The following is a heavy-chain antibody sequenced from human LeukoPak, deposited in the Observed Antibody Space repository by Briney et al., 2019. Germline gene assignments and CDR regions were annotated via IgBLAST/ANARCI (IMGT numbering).Heavy chain of an antibody. D-gene: IGHD2-21*02. CDR3: ARDGGYCGGDCFVDV. CDR1: GDTFTSYG. J-gene: IGHJ6*04. CDR2: ISAYNGNT. V-gene: IGHV1-18*01. Sequence: ASVKVSCKASGDTFTSYGISCVRQAPGQGLEWMGWISAYNGNTNYAQKLQGRVTMTTDTSTSTAYMELRSLGSDDTAVYYCARDGGYCGGDCFVDVWGKGTTVTVSS.